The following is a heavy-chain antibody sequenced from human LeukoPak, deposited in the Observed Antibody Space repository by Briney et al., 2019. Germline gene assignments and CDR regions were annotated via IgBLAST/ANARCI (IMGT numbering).Heavy chain of an antibody. Sequence: GGSLRLSCAAFGFTFSSYGMHWVRQTPGKGLEWVAFIRHDGSYQQYADSVKGRFTVSRDDSKDMVYLQMNSLRTEDTAVYYCAKNRYINDYPRDFDFWGQGTLVTVSS. CDR2: IRHDGSYQ. D-gene: IGHD3-16*01. J-gene: IGHJ4*02. CDR3: AKNRYINDYPRDFDF. V-gene: IGHV3-30*02. CDR1: GFTFSSYG.